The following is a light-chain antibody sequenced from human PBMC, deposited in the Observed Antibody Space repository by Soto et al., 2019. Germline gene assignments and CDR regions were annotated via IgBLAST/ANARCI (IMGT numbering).Light chain of an antibody. CDR3: QQYGSSPPWT. J-gene: IGKJ1*01. CDR1: QSVSFSY. Sequence: EIVLTQSPGTLSLSPGERATLSCRASQSVSFSYLAWYQQKPGQAPRLLIYGASSRATGIPDRFSGSGSGTDFTLTISRLKPEDFAVYYCQQYGSSPPWTFGQGTKVEIK. CDR2: GAS. V-gene: IGKV3-20*01.